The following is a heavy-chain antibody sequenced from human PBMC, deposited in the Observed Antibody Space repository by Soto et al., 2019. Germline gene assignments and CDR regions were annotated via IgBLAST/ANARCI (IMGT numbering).Heavy chain of an antibody. V-gene: IGHV1-69*01. D-gene: IGHD1-7*01. CDR1: GSTFSSLG. J-gene: IGHJ3*02. CDR2: IIPMFGTA. CDR3: ARDRSGPGNWNYDTFDI. Sequence: QVQLVQSGTEVKEPGSSVKVSCKASGSTFSSLGISWVRQGPRQGLEWLGGIIPMFGTANYPQKFQGRVTLSANDSTSTAYMELSSLTSEDTAVYFCARDRSGPGNWNYDTFDIWGQGTIVTVSS.